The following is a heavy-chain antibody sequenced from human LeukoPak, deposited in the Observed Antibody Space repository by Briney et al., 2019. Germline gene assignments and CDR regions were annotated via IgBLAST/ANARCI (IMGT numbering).Heavy chain of an antibody. CDR2: IHTSGST. J-gene: IGHJ4*02. CDR1: GGSITSYY. V-gene: IGHV4-4*07. CDR3: AREFSGTSIAARVFDS. D-gene: IGHD6-6*01. Sequence: SETLSLTCTVSGGSITSYYWTYIRQPAGKGLEWIGHIHTSGSTNYKPSLKSRVTMSVDTSKNQFSLKRSSVTAADTAMYYCAREFSGTSIAARVFDSWGQGTLVTVSS.